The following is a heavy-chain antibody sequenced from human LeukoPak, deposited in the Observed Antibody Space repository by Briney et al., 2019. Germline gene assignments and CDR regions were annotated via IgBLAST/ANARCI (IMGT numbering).Heavy chain of an antibody. V-gene: IGHV4-59*08. CDR2: IYYSVST. CDR1: GGSISSYY. D-gene: IGHD2-15*01. CDR3: ARLGVAAATFDY. J-gene: IGHJ4*02. Sequence: SETLSLTCTVSGGSISSYYWSWIRQPPGKGLEWIGYIYYSVSTNYNPSLKSRVTISVDTSKNQFSLKLSSVTAADTAVYYCARLGVAAATFDYWGQGTLVTVSS.